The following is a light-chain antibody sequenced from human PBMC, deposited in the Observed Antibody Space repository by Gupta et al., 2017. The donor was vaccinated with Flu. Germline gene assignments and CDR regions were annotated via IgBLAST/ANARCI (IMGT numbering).Light chain of an antibody. V-gene: IGKV3-15*01. Sequence: EIVLTQSPATLPVSPGDSATLSCRASQSVSSNLPWFQQKPGQAPRLLIYGASIRAIGSPARFSGSGSGTEFTLTITSLQSEDFAVYYCQHYSNWPIIFGQGTRLEIK. J-gene: IGKJ5*01. CDR3: QHYSNWPII. CDR2: GAS. CDR1: QSVSSN.